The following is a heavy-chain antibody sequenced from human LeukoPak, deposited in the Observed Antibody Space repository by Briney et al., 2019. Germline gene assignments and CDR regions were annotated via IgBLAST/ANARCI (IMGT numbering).Heavy chain of an antibody. CDR2: ISGSGGST. CDR1: GFTFSSYA. V-gene: IGHV3-23*01. CDR3: AKGQGSVYSSLGWFGP. Sequence: GGSLRLSCAASGFTFSSYAMSWVRQAPGKGLEWVSAISGSGGSTYYADSVKGRFTISRDSSKNTLYLQMNSLIAEDTAVYYCAKGQGSVYSSLGWFGPWGQGTLVTVSS. J-gene: IGHJ5*02. D-gene: IGHD5/OR15-5a*01.